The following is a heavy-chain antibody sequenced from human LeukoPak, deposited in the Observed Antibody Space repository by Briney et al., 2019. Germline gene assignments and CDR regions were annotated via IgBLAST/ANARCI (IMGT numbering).Heavy chain of an antibody. D-gene: IGHD6-19*01. Sequence: GASVKASCKASGYTFTGYYMHWVRQAPGQGLEWMGWINPNSGGTNYAQKFQGRVTMTRDTSISTAYMELSRLRSDDTAVYYCARVSSGWYYYYGMDVWGQGTTVTVSS. CDR1: GYTFTGYY. CDR3: ARVSSGWYYYYGMDV. CDR2: INPNSGGT. V-gene: IGHV1-2*02. J-gene: IGHJ6*02.